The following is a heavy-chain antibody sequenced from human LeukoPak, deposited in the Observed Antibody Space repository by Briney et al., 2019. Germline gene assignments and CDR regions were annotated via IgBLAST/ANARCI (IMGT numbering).Heavy chain of an antibody. CDR2: ISSSSSYI. V-gene: IGHV3-21*01. CDR3: ARDRGAFDY. CDR1: GFTFNYYW. D-gene: IGHD3-10*01. J-gene: IGHJ4*02. Sequence: NSGGSLRLSCAASGFTFNYYWLTWVRQAPGKGLEWVSSISSSSSYIYYADSVKGRFTISRDNAKNSLYLQMNSLRAEDTAVYYCARDRGAFDYWGQGTLVTVSS.